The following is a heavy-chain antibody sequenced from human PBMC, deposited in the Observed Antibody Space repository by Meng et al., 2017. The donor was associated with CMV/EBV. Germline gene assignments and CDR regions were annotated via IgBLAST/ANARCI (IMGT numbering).Heavy chain of an antibody. Sequence: SETLSLTCTVSGGSISSSSYYWGWIRQPPGKGLEWIGSIYYSGSTYYNPSLKSRVTISVDTSKNQFSLKLSSVTAADTAVYYCARRVGYDSSGYYVDYWGQGTLVTVSS. CDR3: ARRVGYDSSGYYVDY. D-gene: IGHD3-22*01. V-gene: IGHV4-39*01. J-gene: IGHJ4*02. CDR1: GGSISSSSYY. CDR2: IYYSGST.